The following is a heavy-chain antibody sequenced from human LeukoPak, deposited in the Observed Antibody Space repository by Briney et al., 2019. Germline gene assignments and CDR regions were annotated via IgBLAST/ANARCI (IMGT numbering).Heavy chain of an antibody. Sequence: SESLSLSCTVPGGSISSSRYYSGWIRQPPGNGLEWIGRMYYSGSTYYNPTLNSPATISVDTSKNQLSMNLSSVTAAETAVYSCATVITIFGVVTTADWFYPWGQGPLVTFSS. V-gene: IGHV4-39*07. CDR2: MYYSGST. D-gene: IGHD3-3*01. J-gene: IGHJ5*02. CDR1: GGSISSSRYY. CDR3: ATVITIFGVVTTADWFYP.